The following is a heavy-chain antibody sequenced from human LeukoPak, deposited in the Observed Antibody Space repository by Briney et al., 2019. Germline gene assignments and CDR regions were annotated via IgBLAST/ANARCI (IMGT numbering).Heavy chain of an antibody. D-gene: IGHD3-22*01. CDR1: GYTFTSYD. V-gene: IGHV1-8*01. Sequence: ASVKVSCKASGYTFTSYDINWVRQATGQGLEWMGWMNPNRGNTGYAQKFQGRVTMTRNTSISTAYMELSSLRSEDTAVYYCARGYYYDSSGYMVDFDIWGQGTMVTVSS. CDR3: ARGYYYDSSGYMVDFDI. CDR2: MNPNRGNT. J-gene: IGHJ3*02.